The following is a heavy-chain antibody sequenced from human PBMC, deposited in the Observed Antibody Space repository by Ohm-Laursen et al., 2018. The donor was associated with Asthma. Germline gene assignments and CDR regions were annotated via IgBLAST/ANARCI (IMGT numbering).Heavy chain of an antibody. D-gene: IGHD3-16*01. CDR1: GFTFDDYA. Sequence: SLRLSCTASGFTFDDYAMNWVRQAPGKGLEWVSSISSSSSYIYYADSVKGRFTISRDNAKNSLYLQMNSLRAEDTAVYYCARDLTRARGGYWGQGTLVTVSS. CDR2: ISSSSSYI. V-gene: IGHV3-21*01. J-gene: IGHJ4*02. CDR3: ARDLTRARGGY.